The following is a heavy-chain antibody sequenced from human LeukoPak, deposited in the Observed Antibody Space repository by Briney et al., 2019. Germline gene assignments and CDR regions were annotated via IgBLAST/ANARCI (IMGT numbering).Heavy chain of an antibody. V-gene: IGHV3-53*01. CDR3: SSTSCPYYYYYYMDV. CDR2: IYSGGST. Sequence: GGSLRLSCAASGFTVSSNYMSWVRQAPGKGLEWVSVIYSGGSTYYADSVKGRFTISRDNSKNTLYLQMNSLRAEDTAVYYCSSTSCPYYYYYYMDVWGKGTTVTVSS. J-gene: IGHJ6*03. CDR1: GFTVSSNY. D-gene: IGHD2-2*01.